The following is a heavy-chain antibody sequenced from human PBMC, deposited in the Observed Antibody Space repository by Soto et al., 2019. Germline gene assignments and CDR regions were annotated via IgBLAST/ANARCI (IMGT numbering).Heavy chain of an antibody. D-gene: IGHD6-6*01. J-gene: IGHJ3*02. CDR1: GFTFSSYA. CDR3: AKARPGILVSSGAFDI. CDR2: ISGSGVST. V-gene: IGHV3-23*01. Sequence: EVQLLESGGGLVQPGGSLRLSCAASGFTFSSYAMSWVRQAPGKGLEWVSAISGSGVSTYYADSVKGRFTISRDNSKNTLYLQMNSLRAEDTAVYYCAKARPGILVSSGAFDIWGQGTMVTVSS.